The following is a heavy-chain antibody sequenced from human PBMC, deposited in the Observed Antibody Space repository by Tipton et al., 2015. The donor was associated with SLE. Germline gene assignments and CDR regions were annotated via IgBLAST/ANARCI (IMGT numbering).Heavy chain of an antibody. Sequence: GLVKPSETLSLTCTVSDDSINSSHYYWGWIRQPPGKGLEWLGSVYYTGSSYYNPSLKSRVTISVDTSKNQFSLKLSSVTAADTAIYYCSRGDGTTDYWGQGTLVTVSS. D-gene: IGHD4-17*01. CDR1: DDSINSSHYY. CDR3: SRGDGTTDY. J-gene: IGHJ4*02. V-gene: IGHV4-39*07. CDR2: VYYTGSS.